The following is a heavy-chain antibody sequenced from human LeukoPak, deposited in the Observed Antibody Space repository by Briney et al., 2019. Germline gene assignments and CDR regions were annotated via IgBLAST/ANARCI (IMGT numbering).Heavy chain of an antibody. V-gene: IGHV1-2*04. CDR3: ARAGIAAAATPWRAFDI. Sequence: ASVKVSCKASGYTFTGYYMHWVRQAPGQGLEWMGWINPNSGATNYAQKFQGWVTMTRDTSISTAYMELSRLRSDDTAVYYCARAGIAAAATPWRAFDIWGQGTMVTVSS. CDR1: GYTFTGYY. D-gene: IGHD6-13*01. J-gene: IGHJ3*02. CDR2: INPNSGAT.